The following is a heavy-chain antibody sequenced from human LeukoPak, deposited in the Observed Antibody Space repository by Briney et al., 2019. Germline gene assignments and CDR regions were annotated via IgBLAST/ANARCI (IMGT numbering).Heavy chain of an antibody. Sequence: GTSVKVSCKASGFTFTISAVQWVRQARGQRLEWIGWIVVGSGNTNYAQKFQERVTITRDMSTSTAYMELSSLRSEDTAVYYCAADPTMVRGVIHDYWGQGTLVTVSS. J-gene: IGHJ4*02. CDR1: GFTFTISA. CDR3: AADPTMVRGVIHDY. CDR2: IVVGSGNT. D-gene: IGHD3-10*01. V-gene: IGHV1-58*01.